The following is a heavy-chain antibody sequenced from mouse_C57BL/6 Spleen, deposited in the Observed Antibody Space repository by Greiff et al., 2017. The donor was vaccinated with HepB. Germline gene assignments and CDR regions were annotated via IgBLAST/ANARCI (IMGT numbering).Heavy chain of an antibody. CDR2: IYPGSGST. Sequence: QVQLQQPGAELVKPGASVKMSCKASGYTFTSYWITWVKQRPGQGLEWIGDIYPGSGSTNYNEKFKSKATLTVDTSSSTAYMQLSSLTSEDSAVYYCARGDYYGSPHWYFDVWGTGTTVTVSS. J-gene: IGHJ1*03. V-gene: IGHV1-55*01. CDR1: GYTFTSYW. D-gene: IGHD1-1*01. CDR3: ARGDYYGSPHWYFDV.